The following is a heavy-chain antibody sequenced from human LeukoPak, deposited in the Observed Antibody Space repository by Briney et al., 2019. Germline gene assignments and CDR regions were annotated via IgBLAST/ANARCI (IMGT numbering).Heavy chain of an antibody. Sequence: GGSLRLSCAASGLTVSSNYMSWVRQAPGKGLEWVSAIYSGGSTFYADSVKGRFTISRDNSKNTLYLQMNSLRAEDTAVYYCARWGSEVGAYPHDAFDIWGQGTMVTVSS. CDR3: ARWGSEVGAYPHDAFDI. CDR2: IYSGGST. CDR1: GLTVSSNY. D-gene: IGHD1-26*01. V-gene: IGHV3-53*01. J-gene: IGHJ3*02.